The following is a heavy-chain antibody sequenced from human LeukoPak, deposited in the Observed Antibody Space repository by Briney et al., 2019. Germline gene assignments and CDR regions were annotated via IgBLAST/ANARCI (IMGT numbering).Heavy chain of an antibody. CDR3: ARGPESRLLWFGELSRYYYMDV. Sequence: ASVKVSCKASRYTFTSYDINWVRQATGQGLEWMGWMNPNSGNTGYAQKFQGRVTMTRNTSISTAYMELSSLRSEDTAVYYCARGPESRLLWFGELSRYYYMDVWGKGTTVTVSS. CDR1: RYTFTSYD. D-gene: IGHD3-10*01. CDR2: MNPNSGNT. J-gene: IGHJ6*03. V-gene: IGHV1-8*01.